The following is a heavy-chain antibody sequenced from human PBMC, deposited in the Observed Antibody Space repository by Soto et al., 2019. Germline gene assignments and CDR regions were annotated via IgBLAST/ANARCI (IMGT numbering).Heavy chain of an antibody. Sequence: QITLKESGPTLVKPTQTLTLTCTFSGFSLSTSGVGVGWIRQPPGKALEWLALIYWDDDKRYSPSLKSRLTSAKDASKNLVVLMMTKMDPVDTATYYCAHRPHMGSRRYSYWAFWGQGTLVTVSS. V-gene: IGHV2-5*02. CDR1: GFSLSTSGVG. CDR3: AHRPHMGSRRYSYWAF. CDR2: IYWDDDK. J-gene: IGHJ4*02. D-gene: IGHD6-13*01.